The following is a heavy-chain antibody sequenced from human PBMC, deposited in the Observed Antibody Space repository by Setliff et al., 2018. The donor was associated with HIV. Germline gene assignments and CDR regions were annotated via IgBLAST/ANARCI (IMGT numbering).Heavy chain of an antibody. V-gene: IGHV4-39*01. J-gene: IGHJ4*02. CDR1: GDSISDTTYY. CDR2: IYHSGST. Sequence: SETLSLTCSVSGDSISDTTYYWGWIRQPPGKGLEWIGNIYHSGSTLYKPSLKSRVTMSVDTSKNQFSLKLNSVTAADTAVYHCARLSSYRSSSYYFDYWGRGTLVTVSS. D-gene: IGHD6-6*01. CDR3: ARLSSYRSSSYYFDY.